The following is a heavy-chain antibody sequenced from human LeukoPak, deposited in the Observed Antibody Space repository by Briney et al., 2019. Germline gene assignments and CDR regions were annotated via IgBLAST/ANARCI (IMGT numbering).Heavy chain of an antibody. CDR1: GFTSSSYG. V-gene: IGHV3-33*01. CDR2: IWYDGSNK. CDR3: ARDVGVYSGYDSGYFDY. J-gene: IGHJ4*02. D-gene: IGHD5-12*01. Sequence: PGGSLRLSCAASGFTSSSYGMHWVRQAPGKGLEWVAVIWYDGSNKYYADSVKGRFTISRDNSKNTLYLQMNSLRAEDTAVYYCARDVGVYSGYDSGYFDYWGQGTLVTVSS.